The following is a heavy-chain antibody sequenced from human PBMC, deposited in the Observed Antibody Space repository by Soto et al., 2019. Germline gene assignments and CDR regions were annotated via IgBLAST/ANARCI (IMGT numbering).Heavy chain of an antibody. Sequence: EVQLVESGGGLVQPXRSLRLSCAASEFTFSSYHMNWVRQAPGKGLEWVSYISSRSRATLYADSVKGRFTISRDNGKNSLYLQMNSLRDEDTAVYYCTRDSSRGYGMDVWGQGTTVTVSS. CDR3: TRDSSRGYGMDV. J-gene: IGHJ6*02. CDR1: EFTFSSYH. CDR2: ISSRSRAT. V-gene: IGHV3-48*02. D-gene: IGHD3-16*01.